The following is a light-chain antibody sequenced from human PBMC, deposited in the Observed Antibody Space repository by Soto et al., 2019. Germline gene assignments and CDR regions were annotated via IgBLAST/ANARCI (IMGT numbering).Light chain of an antibody. V-gene: IGKV1-5*01. CDR1: QSISSW. CDR2: DVS. CDR3: QQCNTFWT. Sequence: STLSASVGDRVTITCRASQSISSWLAWYQQKPGKAPKLLIYDVSTLESGVPSRFSGSGSGTEFTLTISSLQPDDFATYYCQQCNTFWTFGQGTKVDIK. J-gene: IGKJ1*01.